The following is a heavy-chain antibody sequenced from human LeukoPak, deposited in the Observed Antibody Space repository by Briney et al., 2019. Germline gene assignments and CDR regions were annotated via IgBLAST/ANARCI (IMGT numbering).Heavy chain of an antibody. CDR2: ISYDGSNK. CDR3: ARCPDSSSWYGGWFDP. D-gene: IGHD6-13*01. J-gene: IGHJ5*02. V-gene: IGHV3-30*04. Sequence: PGGSLRLSCAASGFTFSSYAMHWVRQAPGKGLEWVAVISYDGSNKYYADSVKGRFTISRDNSKNTLYLQMNSLRAEDTAVYYCARCPDSSSWYGGWFDPWDQGTLVTVSS. CDR1: GFTFSSYA.